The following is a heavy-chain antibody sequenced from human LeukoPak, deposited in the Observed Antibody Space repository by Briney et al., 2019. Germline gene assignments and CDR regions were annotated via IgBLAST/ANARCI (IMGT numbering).Heavy chain of an antibody. D-gene: IGHD3-22*01. CDR3: TRPSFDSSVSGVVY. Sequence: GGSLRLSCATSGFTFSGSAIHWVRQASGKGLEWVGRIRSKANNYATTDVASVRGRFTISRDDSKNTAYLQMNSLKTEDTAVYYCTRPSFDSSVSGVVYWGQGTLITVSS. V-gene: IGHV3-73*01. CDR1: GFTFSGSA. CDR2: IRSKANNYAT. J-gene: IGHJ4*02.